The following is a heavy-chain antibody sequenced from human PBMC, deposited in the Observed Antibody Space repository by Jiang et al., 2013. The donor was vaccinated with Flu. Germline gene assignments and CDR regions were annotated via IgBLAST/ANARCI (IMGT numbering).Heavy chain of an antibody. Sequence: RQAPGQGLEWMGRINPNNGGTNYAQKFQGRVTMTRDTSISTAYMDLSRLRSDDTAVYYCARVEYYGSGSYLYWGQGTLVTVSS. J-gene: IGHJ4*02. V-gene: IGHV1-2*06. CDR3: ARVEYYGSGSYLY. D-gene: IGHD3-10*01. CDR2: INPNNGGT.